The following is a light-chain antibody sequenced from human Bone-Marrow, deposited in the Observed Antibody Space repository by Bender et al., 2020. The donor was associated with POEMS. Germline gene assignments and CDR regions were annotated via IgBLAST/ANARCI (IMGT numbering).Light chain of an antibody. V-gene: IGLV2-18*02. CDR2: EVS. CDR1: SSDVGSYDR. Sequence: QSALAQPPSVSGSPGQSVTISCTGTSSDVGSYDRVSWYQQPPGTAPKLMIYEVSKRPSGVPDRFSGSKSGNTASLTVSGLQAEDEADYYCSSYAGSNRVIFGGGTQLTVL. CDR3: SSYAGSNRVI. J-gene: IGLJ2*01.